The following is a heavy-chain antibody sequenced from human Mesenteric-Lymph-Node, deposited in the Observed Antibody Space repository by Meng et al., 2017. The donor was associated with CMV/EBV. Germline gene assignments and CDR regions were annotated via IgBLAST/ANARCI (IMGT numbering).Heavy chain of an antibody. V-gene: IGHV4-59*01. CDR2: IYYSGST. Sequence: GSLRLSCTVSGGSISSYYWSWIRLPPGKGLEWIGFIYYSGSTNYNPSLKSRVTISVDTSKNQFSLKLSSVTAADTAVYYCARDLVTMVRGAYGRYAFDIWGQGTMVTVSS. CDR1: GGSISSYY. CDR3: ARDLVTMVRGAYGRYAFDI. D-gene: IGHD3-10*01. J-gene: IGHJ3*02.